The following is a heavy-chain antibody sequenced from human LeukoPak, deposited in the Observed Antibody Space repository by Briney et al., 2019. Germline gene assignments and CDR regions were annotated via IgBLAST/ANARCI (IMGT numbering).Heavy chain of an antibody. V-gene: IGHV4-31*03. J-gene: IGHJ4*02. CDR1: GGSISSGGCY. CDR2: IYYSGST. CDR3: ARTNTAMVN. Sequence: SETLYLTCTVSGGSISSGGCYWSWLRQHPGKGLEWIGYIYYSGSTYYNPSLKSRVTISVDTSKNQFSLKLSSVTAADTAVYYCARTNTAMVNWGQGTLVTVSS. D-gene: IGHD5-18*01.